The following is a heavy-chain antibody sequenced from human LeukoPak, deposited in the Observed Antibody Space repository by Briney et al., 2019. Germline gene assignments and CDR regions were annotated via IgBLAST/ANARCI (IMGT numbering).Heavy chain of an antibody. CDR1: GYTFTSYY. J-gene: IGHJ1*01. CDR2: INPSGGST. Sequence: ASVKVSCKASGYTFTSYYMHWVRQAPGQGLEWMGIINPSGGSTSYAQKFQGRVTMTRDTSTSTAYMELSSLRSEDTAVYYCARDLRYFASSRPGIAVAATGGSEYFQHWGQGTLVTVSS. CDR3: ARDLRYFASSRPGIAVAATGGSEYFQH. V-gene: IGHV1-46*01. D-gene: IGHD6-19*01.